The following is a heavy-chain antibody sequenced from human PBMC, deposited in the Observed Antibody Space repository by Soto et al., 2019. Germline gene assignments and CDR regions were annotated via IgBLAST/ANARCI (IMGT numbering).Heavy chain of an antibody. CDR1: GASVTSGSYF. J-gene: IGHJ5*02. V-gene: IGHV4-31*02. Sequence: ASETLSLTCSVSGASVTSGSYFWTWIRQLPGKGLQWIGYIYSSGATHYNPSLQSRLSISRDNSKNTLYLQMNSLRLEDTAVYYCAGDSRRGVTTNFNWFDPWGQGTQVTVSS. CDR3: AGDSRRGVTTNFNWFDP. CDR2: IYSSGAT. D-gene: IGHD3-10*01.